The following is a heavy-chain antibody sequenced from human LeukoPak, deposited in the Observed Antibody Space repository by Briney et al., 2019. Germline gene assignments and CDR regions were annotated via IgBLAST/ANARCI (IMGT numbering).Heavy chain of an antibody. D-gene: IGHD2-15*01. V-gene: IGHV4-39*01. CDR3: ARQLNVVWAFDI. CDR1: GSSIASENHY. J-gene: IGHJ3*02. CDR2: IYYTGIS. Sequence: SEPLSLTCTLSGSSIASENHYWAWIRKPPGISLEWIGTIYYTGISYYNSSLQSRAAVSVDTSKNQFSLRLSSVIDADAAVYYCARQLNVVWAFDIWGQGTAVTVSS.